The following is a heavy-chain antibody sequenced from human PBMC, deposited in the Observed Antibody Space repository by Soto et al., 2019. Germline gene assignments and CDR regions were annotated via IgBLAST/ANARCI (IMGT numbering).Heavy chain of an antibody. V-gene: IGHV4-39*01. D-gene: IGHD3-3*01. J-gene: IGHJ4*02. Sequence: QLQLQESGPGLVKPSETLSLTCTVSGGSISSSSYYWGWIRQPPGKGLEWIGSIYYSGSTYYIPSLKSRVTIAVDTSKNQFSLKLGSVSAADTAVYYCARSLPLYYDFWFDYWGQGTLVTVSS. CDR1: GGSISSSSYY. CDR3: ARSLPLYYDFWFDY. CDR2: IYYSGST.